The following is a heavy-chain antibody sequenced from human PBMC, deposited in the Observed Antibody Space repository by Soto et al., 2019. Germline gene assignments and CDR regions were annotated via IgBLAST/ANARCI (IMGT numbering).Heavy chain of an antibody. CDR2: INAGNGNT. CDR3: ATPNVYSSSWYVLDY. V-gene: IGHV1-3*01. J-gene: IGHJ4*02. CDR1: GYTFTSYA. D-gene: IGHD6-13*01. Sequence: ASVKVSCKASGYTFTSYAMHWVRQAPGQRLEWMGWINAGNGNTKYSQKFQGRVTITRDTSASTAYMELSSLRSEDTAVYYCATPNVYSSSWYVLDYWGQGTLVTVSS.